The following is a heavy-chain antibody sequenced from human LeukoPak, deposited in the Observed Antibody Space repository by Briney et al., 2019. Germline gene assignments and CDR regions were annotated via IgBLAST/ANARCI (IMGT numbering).Heavy chain of an antibody. D-gene: IGHD2-2*01. Sequence: PGGSLRLSCAASGFTFSSYSMNWVRQAPGEGLEWVSSISSSSSYIYYADSVKGRFTISRDNAKNSLYLQMNSLRAEDTAVYYCAREKIGYCSSTSCQTSDYWGQGTLVTVSS. CDR1: GFTFSSYS. V-gene: IGHV3-21*01. CDR2: ISSSSSYI. CDR3: AREKIGYCSSTSCQTSDY. J-gene: IGHJ4*02.